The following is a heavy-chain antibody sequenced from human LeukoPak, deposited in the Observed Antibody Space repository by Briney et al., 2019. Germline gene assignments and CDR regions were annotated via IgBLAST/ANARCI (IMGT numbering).Heavy chain of an antibody. CDR3: ARAGDVGVVDY. D-gene: IGHD1-26*01. V-gene: IGHV3-7*01. Sequence: GGSLRLSCAASGFTFSSYGMSWVRQAPGKGLEWVANIDEGGSEKYHVDSVKGRFTISRDNAKNSLYLQMNSLRGDDTAVYYCARAGDVGVVDYWGQGTLVTVSS. CDR1: GFTFSSYG. CDR2: IDEGGSEK. J-gene: IGHJ4*02.